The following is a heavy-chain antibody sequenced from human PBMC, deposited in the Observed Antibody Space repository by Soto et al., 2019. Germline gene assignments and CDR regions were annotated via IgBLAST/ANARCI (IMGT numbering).Heavy chain of an antibody. Sequence: EVKLVESGGGLVQPGGSLKLSCAASGFIFSGSAKHWVRQASGNGLEWVGRIRSRANNYATSFAASVKGRFIFSRDDSKNMAYLQMNTQKTEDTAMYYCSRGQRAATGDYYYHGMDVWGQGTTVTVSS. J-gene: IGHJ6*02. CDR1: GFIFSGSA. V-gene: IGHV3-73*02. CDR3: SRGQRAATGDYYYHGMDV. CDR2: IRSRANNYAT. D-gene: IGHD2-15*01.